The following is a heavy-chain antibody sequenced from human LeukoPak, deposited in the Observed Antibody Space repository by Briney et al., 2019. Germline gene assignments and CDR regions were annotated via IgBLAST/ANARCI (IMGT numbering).Heavy chain of an antibody. Sequence: GASVKVSCKVSGYTLTELSMHWVRQAPGKGLEWMGGFDPEDGETICAQKFQGRVTMTEDTSTDTAYMELSSLRSEDTAVYYCATAFGELSDAFDIWGQGTMVTVSS. CDR1: GYTLTELS. J-gene: IGHJ3*02. CDR3: ATAFGELSDAFDI. CDR2: FDPEDGET. D-gene: IGHD3-10*01. V-gene: IGHV1-24*01.